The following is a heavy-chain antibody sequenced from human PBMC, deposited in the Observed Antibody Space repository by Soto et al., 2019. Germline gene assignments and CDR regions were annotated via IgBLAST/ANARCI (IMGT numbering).Heavy chain of an antibody. V-gene: IGHV1-69*08. CDR3: ATDGGSTSSSAYNYFMDV. D-gene: IGHD3-16*01. CDR2: IIPMVGTP. CDR1: AATFSSGR. J-gene: IGHJ6*03. Sequence: SVXVSGNASAATFSSGRITLVRQAHGQGLELMGRIIPMVGTPNYAQKFQGRVTFSADKSTSTAYMVLNSLISDDTHVYYCATDGGSTSSSAYNYFMDVWGKGTPVTVSS.